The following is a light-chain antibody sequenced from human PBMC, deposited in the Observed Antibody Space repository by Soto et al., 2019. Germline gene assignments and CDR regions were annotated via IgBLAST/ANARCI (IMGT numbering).Light chain of an antibody. CDR2: AAS. Sequence: IQLTQSPSFLSASVGDRVTIACRASQGISSYLAWYQQQPGKAPKLLIYAASTLQRGVPSRFIGSGSGTEFTLTISSLQPEDFATYYCQHLNSYPLTFGGGTKVEIK. CDR1: QGISSY. J-gene: IGKJ4*01. V-gene: IGKV1-9*01. CDR3: QHLNSYPLT.